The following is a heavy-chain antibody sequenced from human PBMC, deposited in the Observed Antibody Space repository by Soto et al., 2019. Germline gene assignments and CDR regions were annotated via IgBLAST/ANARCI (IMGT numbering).Heavy chain of an antibody. CDR1: EFSFSSYA. CDR3: ARTFDTITYYFDY. D-gene: IGHD3-9*01. V-gene: IGHV3-30-3*01. J-gene: IGHJ4*02. Sequence: GGSLRLSCAASEFSFSSYAMHWTRQAPGKGLEWVAVISFDGNIIHYADSVKGRFIISRDNSKNTLYLQMHSLSGEDTAVYYCARTFDTITYYFDYWGQGTLVTVSS. CDR2: ISFDGNII.